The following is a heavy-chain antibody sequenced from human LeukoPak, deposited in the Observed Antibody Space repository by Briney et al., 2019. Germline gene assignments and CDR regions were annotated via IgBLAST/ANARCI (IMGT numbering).Heavy chain of an antibody. CDR3: AVRADQLVDY. V-gene: IGHV4-59*01. J-gene: IGHJ4*02. Sequence: SETLSLTCTDSGGSISSYYWSWIRQPPGKGLEWIGYIYYSGSTNYNPSLKSRVTISVDTSKNQFSLKLSSVTAADTAVYYCAVRADQLVDYWGQGTLVTVSS. CDR2: IYYSGST. CDR1: GGSISSYY. D-gene: IGHD1-1*01.